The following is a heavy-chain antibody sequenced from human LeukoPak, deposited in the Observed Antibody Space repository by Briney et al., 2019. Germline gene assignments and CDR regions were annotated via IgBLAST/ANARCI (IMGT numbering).Heavy chain of an antibody. J-gene: IGHJ4*02. Sequence: GGSLRLSCAASGFTVSNNYMSWVRQAAGKGLEWVSFIYSGDNTYYADSVKGRFAISRDNSKNTLYLQMNSLRAEDTAVYYCTTAYYYSSGSYYGVDYWGQGTLVTVSS. CDR1: GFTVSNNY. CDR3: TTAYYYSSGSYYGVDY. CDR2: IYSGDNT. V-gene: IGHV3-66*01. D-gene: IGHD3-10*01.